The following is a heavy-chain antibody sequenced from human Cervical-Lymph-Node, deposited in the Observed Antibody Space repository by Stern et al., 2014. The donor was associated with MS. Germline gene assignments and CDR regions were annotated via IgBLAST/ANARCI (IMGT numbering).Heavy chain of an antibody. V-gene: IGHV1-69*12. J-gene: IGHJ4*02. CDR3: ARHQAGIEAN. CDR1: GGSLSTLA. Sequence: QVQLVQSGAEVKRPESSVKVSCKASGGSLSTLAISWVRQAPGQGLEWVGEIIPLFGTTNYAQKFKGRLAITADESTSTVYMEQSSLTSEDTAIYFCARHQAGIEANWGQGTLVTVTS. D-gene: IGHD6-13*01. CDR2: IIPLFGTT.